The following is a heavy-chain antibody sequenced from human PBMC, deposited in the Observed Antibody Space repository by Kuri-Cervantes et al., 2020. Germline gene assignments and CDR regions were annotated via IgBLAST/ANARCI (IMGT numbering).Heavy chain of an antibody. D-gene: IGHD3-22*01. CDR2: ITPIFSTA. CDR3: ATTTYYYDSSGYSWFDP. Sequence: GGSLRLSCKASGGTFSSYAISWVRQAPGQGLEWMGGITPIFSTANYAQKFQGRVTITADESTSTAYMELSSLRSEDTAVYYCATTTYYYDSSGYSWFDPWGQGTLVTVSS. J-gene: IGHJ5*02. V-gene: IGHV1-69*01. CDR1: GGTFSSYA.